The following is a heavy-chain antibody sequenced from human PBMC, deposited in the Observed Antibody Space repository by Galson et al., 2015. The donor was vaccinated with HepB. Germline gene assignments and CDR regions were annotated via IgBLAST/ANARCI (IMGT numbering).Heavy chain of an antibody. V-gene: IGHV1-69*13. Sequence: SVKVSCKASGGTFSSYAISWVRQAPGQGLEWMGGIIPIFGTANYAQKFQGRVTITADESTSTAYMELSSLRSEDTAVYYCARVGHRSGLWFGGGAFMDVWGQGTTVTVSS. CDR1: GGTFSSYA. J-gene: IGHJ6*02. CDR2: IIPIFGTA. CDR3: ARVGHRSGLWFGGGAFMDV. D-gene: IGHD3-10*01.